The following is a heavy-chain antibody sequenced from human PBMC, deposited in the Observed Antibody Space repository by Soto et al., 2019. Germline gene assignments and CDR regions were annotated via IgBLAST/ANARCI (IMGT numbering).Heavy chain of an antibody. D-gene: IGHD3-10*01. V-gene: IGHV2-5*02. Sequence: SGPTLVNPTQTLTLTCTFAGVSLTTSGVGVGWIRQPPGKALECLAFIFWDDDKRYSPSLKSRVTITKDTSKNQVVLTLTNMDPVDTATYSCAHSDGSIFDYWGQGALVTVSS. CDR3: AHSDGSIFDY. J-gene: IGHJ4*02. CDR1: GVSLTTSGVG. CDR2: IFWDDDK.